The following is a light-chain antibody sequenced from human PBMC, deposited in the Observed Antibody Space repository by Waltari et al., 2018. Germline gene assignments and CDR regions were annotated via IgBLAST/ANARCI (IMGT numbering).Light chain of an antibody. V-gene: IGKV1-5*03. CDR1: QIISTW. CDR3: QQYSDYSIT. Sequence: DIQMTQSPSTLPASAGASFPTTCRASQIISTWLAWYQQRPGKAPKVLIYKASNLESGVPSRFSGSGSGTEFTLTISSLQPDDFATYYCQQYSDYSITFGQGTRLEIK. J-gene: IGKJ5*01. CDR2: KAS.